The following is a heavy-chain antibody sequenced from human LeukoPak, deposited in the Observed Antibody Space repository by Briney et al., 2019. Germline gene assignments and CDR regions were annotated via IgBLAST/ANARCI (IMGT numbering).Heavy chain of an antibody. CDR2: IYYSGST. D-gene: IGHD6-19*01. V-gene: IGHV4-31*03. Sequence: SETLPLTCTVSGGSISSGGYYWSWIRQHPGKGLEWIGYIYYSGSTYYNPSLKSRVTISVDTSKNQFSLKLSSVTAADTAVYYCARTVAGGGFYYYYGMDVWGQGTTVTVSS. CDR1: GGSISSGGYY. CDR3: ARTVAGGGFYYYYGMDV. J-gene: IGHJ6*02.